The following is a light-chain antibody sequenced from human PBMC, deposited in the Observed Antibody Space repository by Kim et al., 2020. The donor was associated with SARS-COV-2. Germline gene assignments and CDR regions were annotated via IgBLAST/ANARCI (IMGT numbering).Light chain of an antibody. CDR1: QSLNNK. CDR3: QHYSKWPFT. Sequence: VSPGERATLSCRASQSLNNKVAWYQQKPGQAPRLLIQDASTRATGIPARFSGSGSGTDFTLTIRSLQSEDFAVYYCQHYSKWPFTFGPGTKVDIK. CDR2: DAS. V-gene: IGKV3-15*01. J-gene: IGKJ3*01.